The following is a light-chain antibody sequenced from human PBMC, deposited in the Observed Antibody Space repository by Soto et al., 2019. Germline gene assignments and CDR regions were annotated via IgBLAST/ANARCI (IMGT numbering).Light chain of an antibody. CDR3: QSYDSSLSSRV. V-gene: IGLV1-40*01. CDR2: RNS. J-gene: IGLJ3*02. CDR1: SSNIGAGYD. Sequence: QSVLTQPPSVSGAPGQRVTFSCTGSSSNIGAGYDVHWYQQLPGAAPKLLMYRNSHRPSGVPDRFSGSKSGTSASLAITGLQAEDEADYYCQSYDSSLSSRVFGGGTKVTVL.